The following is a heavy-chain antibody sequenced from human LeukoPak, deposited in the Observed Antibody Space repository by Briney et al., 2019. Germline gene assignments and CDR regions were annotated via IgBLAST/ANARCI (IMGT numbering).Heavy chain of an antibody. CDR3: ARESNGGSGFDY. D-gene: IGHD2-8*01. CDR2: INVGNGNT. CDR1: GYTFTSYT. V-gene: IGHV1-3*01. Sequence: ASVNVSCKASGYTFTSYTIHWVRQAPGQRLEWIGWINVGNGNTKYSQELQCRVTTTRDTSASTAYMELRSLKSDDTAVYYCARESNGGSGFDYWGQGHLVTVAS. J-gene: IGHJ4*02.